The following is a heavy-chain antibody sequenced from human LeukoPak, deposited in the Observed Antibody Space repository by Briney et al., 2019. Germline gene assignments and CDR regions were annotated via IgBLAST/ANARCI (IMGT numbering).Heavy chain of an antibody. CDR2: IIPIFGTA. J-gene: IGHJ6*02. V-gene: IGHV1-69*13. CDR3: AREGTPYYYDSSGYYRYYYYGMDV. D-gene: IGHD3-22*01. Sequence: SVKVSCKASGGTFSNYAINWVRQAPGQGLEWMGGIIPIFGTANYAQKFQGRVTITADESTSTAYMELSSLRSEDTAVYYCAREGTPYYYDSSGYYRYYYYGMDVWGQGTTVTVSS. CDR1: GGTFSNYA.